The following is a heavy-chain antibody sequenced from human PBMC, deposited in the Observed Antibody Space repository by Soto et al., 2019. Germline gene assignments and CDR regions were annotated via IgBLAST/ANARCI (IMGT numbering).Heavy chain of an antibody. D-gene: IGHD6-6*01. V-gene: IGHV1-3*01. CDR3: ARDVIAARRYYYYGMDV. Sequence: SXKVSYKASGYTXNSYAMNLVRQAPGQSLGWMGWINDGNGNTKYSQKFQGRVTITRDTSASTAYMELSSLRYQDTAVHYCARDVIAARRYYYYGMDVWGQGTTAPVSS. CDR1: GYTXNSYA. CDR2: INDGNGNT. J-gene: IGHJ6*02.